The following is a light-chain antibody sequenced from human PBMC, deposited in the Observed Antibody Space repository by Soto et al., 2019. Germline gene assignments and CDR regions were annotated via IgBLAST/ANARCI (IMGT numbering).Light chain of an antibody. CDR2: TTS. V-gene: IGKV1-39*01. J-gene: IGKJ1*01. CDR1: QTINKY. Sequence: IQMTQSPSSLAASVGDRVTITCRSSQTINKYLNWYQQTSGKAPKLLIYTTSRLGGGVPSRFSGSGSGTDFTLTINSLQPEDFATYYCQQYKSYWTFGQGTKVDI. CDR3: QQYKSYWT.